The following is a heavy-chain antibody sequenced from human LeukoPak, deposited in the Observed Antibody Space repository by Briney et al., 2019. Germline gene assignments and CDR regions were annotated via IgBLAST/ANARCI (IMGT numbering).Heavy chain of an antibody. D-gene: IGHD2-21*02. CDR2: ISGSYTNI. V-gene: IGHV3-48*02. CDR1: GFTFSSCN. J-gene: IGHJ4*02. Sequence: GGSLRLSCAASGFTFSSCNMNWVRQAPGKGLKWVSYISGSYTNIYYADSVKGRFTISRDNAKNSLYLQMNSLRDEDTAVYYCARGLQGHGALFDSWGQGTLVTVSS. CDR3: ARGLQGHGALFDS.